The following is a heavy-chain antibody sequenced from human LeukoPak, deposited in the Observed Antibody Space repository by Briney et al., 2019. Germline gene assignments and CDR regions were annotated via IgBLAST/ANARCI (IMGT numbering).Heavy chain of an antibody. J-gene: IGHJ3*02. CDR2: IIPIFGTA. CDR3: ARVGVLWFGETQGAFDI. Sequence: ASMKVSCKASGGTFSSYAISWVRQAPGQGLEWMGGIIPIFGTANYAQKFQGRVTITADESTSTAYMELSSLRSEDTAVYYCARVGVLWFGETQGAFDIWGQGTMVTVSS. V-gene: IGHV1-69*13. D-gene: IGHD3-10*01. CDR1: GGTFSSYA.